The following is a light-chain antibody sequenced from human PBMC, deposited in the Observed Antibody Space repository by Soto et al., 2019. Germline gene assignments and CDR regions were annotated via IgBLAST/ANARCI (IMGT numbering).Light chain of an antibody. J-gene: IGLJ1*01. V-gene: IGLV2-14*01. CDR2: EVS. CDR1: ISDVRGYNY. CDR3: SSYTSSSTPYYV. Sequence: QSPLTQPASVSGSPGQSNTISCTGTISDVRGYNYVSWYQQHPGKAPKLMIYEVSNRPSGVSNRFSGSKSGNTASLTISGLQAEEEADYYCSSYTSSSTPYYVFGTGTKVTVL.